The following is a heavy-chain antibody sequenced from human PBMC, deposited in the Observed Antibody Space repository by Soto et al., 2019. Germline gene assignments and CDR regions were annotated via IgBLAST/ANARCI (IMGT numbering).Heavy chain of an antibody. J-gene: IGHJ5*01. CDR1: GVSFINYY. CDR2: IKTDGRST. V-gene: IGHV3-74*03. Sequence: PGGSLRLSCAASGVSFINYYMHWVRQAPGKGLVWVSLIKTDGRSTTYADSVKGRFTISRDNAKNTVYLQMNTLRFDDTAVYYCVRLIGNSWLDSWGQGTPVTVSS. CDR3: VRLIGNSWLDS. D-gene: IGHD2-8*01.